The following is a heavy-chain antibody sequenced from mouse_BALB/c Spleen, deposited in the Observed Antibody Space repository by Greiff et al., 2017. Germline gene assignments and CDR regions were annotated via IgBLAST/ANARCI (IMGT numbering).Heavy chain of an antibody. J-gene: IGHJ4*01. D-gene: IGHD2-4*01. CDR3: ARFYYDYDGAMDY. CDR2: IWAGGST. CDR1: GFSLTSYG. V-gene: IGHV2-9*02. Sequence: VQLQESGPGLVAPSQSLSITCTVSGFSLTSYGVHWVRQPPGKGLEWLGVIWAGGSTNYNSALMSRLSISKDNSKSQVFLKMNSLQTDDTAMYYCARFYYDYDGAMDYWGQGTSVTVSS.